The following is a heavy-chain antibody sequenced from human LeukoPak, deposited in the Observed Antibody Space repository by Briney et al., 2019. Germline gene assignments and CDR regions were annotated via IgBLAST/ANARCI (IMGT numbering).Heavy chain of an antibody. CDR3: ARCHRSYSYGYRDYYYYYYMDV. CDR1: GFTFSSYW. J-gene: IGHJ6*03. CDR2: IKQDGSEK. Sequence: PGGSLRLSCAASGFTFSSYWMSWVRQAPGKGLEWVANIKQDGSEKYYVDSVKGRFTISRDNAKNSLYLQMNSLRAEDTAVYYCARCHRSYSYGYRDYYYYYYMDVWGKGTTVTVSS. D-gene: IGHD5-18*01. V-gene: IGHV3-7*01.